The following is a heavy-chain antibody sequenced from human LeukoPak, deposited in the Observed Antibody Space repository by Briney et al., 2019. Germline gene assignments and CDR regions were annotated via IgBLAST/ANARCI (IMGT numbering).Heavy chain of an antibody. Sequence: GGSLRLSCVASGFTFSDYYMSWIRQAPGKGLEWFSYISSSSSYTNYADSVKGRFTISRDNAKSSLYLQMNSLRAEDTAVYYCARAGGNGTTVFVKGYYFDYWGQGTLVTVSS. CDR2: ISSSSSYT. CDR1: GFTFSDYY. V-gene: IGHV3-11*05. J-gene: IGHJ4*02. D-gene: IGHD4-17*01. CDR3: ARAGGNGTTVFVKGYYFDY.